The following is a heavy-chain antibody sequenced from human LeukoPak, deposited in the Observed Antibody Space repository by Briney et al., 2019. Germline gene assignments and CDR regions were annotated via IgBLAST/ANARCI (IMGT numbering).Heavy chain of an antibody. CDR1: GGTFSSYA. Sequence: SVTVSCKASGGTFSSYAISWVRQAPGQGLEWMGGIIPIFGTANYAQKFQGRVTITADESTSTAYMELSSLRSEDTAVYYCARPYYYDSSAPLDDAFDIWGQGTMVTVSS. D-gene: IGHD3-22*01. V-gene: IGHV1-69*13. J-gene: IGHJ3*02. CDR3: ARPYYYDSSAPLDDAFDI. CDR2: IIPIFGTA.